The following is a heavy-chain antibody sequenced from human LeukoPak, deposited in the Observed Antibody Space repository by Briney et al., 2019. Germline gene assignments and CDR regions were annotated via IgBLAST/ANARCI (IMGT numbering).Heavy chain of an antibody. J-gene: IGHJ4*02. D-gene: IGHD3-16*01. CDR1: GFTFSDHY. CDR2: ISWNSGSI. CDR3: AKDRGEGYYFDY. V-gene: IGHV3-9*01. Sequence: GGSLRLSCAASGFTFSDHYMIWLRQAPGKGLEWVSGISWNSGSIGYADSVKGRFTISRDNAKNSLYLQMNSLRAEDTALYYCAKDRGEGYYFDYWGQGTLVTVSS.